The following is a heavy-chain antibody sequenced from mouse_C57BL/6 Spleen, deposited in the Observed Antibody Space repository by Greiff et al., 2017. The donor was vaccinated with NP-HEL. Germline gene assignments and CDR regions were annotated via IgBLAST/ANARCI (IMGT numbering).Heavy chain of an antibody. CDR1: GYAFSSSW. D-gene: IGHD1-1*01. Sequence: VKLMESGPELVKPGASVKISCKASGYAFSSSWMNWVKQRPGKGLEWIGRIYPGDGDTNYNGKFKGKATLTADKSSSTAYMQLSSLTSEDSAVYFCAKGNYYYGSSLDYWGQGTTLTVSS. CDR2: IYPGDGDT. J-gene: IGHJ2*01. V-gene: IGHV1-82*01. CDR3: AKGNYYYGSSLDY.